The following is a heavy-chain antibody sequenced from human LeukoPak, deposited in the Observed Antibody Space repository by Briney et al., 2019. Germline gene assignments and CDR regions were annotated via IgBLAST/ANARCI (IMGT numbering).Heavy chain of an antibody. CDR1: GFTFSSYA. D-gene: IGHD3-10*01. CDR3: ARYPGLLWFGELFYFDY. J-gene: IGHJ4*02. CDR2: ISGSGGST. V-gene: IGHV3-23*01. Sequence: PGGSLRLSCAASGFTFSSYAMSWVRQAPGKGLEGVSGISGSGGSTYYADSVKGGFTISRDNSKKRLYLQMNRVREEDTAVYYCARYPGLLWFGELFYFDYWGQGTLVTVSS.